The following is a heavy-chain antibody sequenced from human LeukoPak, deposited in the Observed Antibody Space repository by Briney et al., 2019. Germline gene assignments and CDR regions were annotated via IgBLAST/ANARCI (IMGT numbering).Heavy chain of an antibody. V-gene: IGHV3-30-3*01. J-gene: IGHJ4*02. CDR2: ISYDGSNK. CDR3: AKDPSAYYYDSSGYCDY. D-gene: IGHD3-22*01. Sequence: GGSLRLSCAASGFTFSSSAMHWVRQAPDKGLEWVAVISYDGSNKYYADSVKGRFTISRDNSKNTLYLQMNSLRAEDTAVYYCAKDPSAYYYDSSGYCDYWGQGTLVTVSS. CDR1: GFTFSSSA.